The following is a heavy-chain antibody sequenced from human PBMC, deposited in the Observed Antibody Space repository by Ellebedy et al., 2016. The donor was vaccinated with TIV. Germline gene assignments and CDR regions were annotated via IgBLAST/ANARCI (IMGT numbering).Heavy chain of an antibody. CDR3: ARGEVATICDY. J-gene: IGHJ4*02. D-gene: IGHD5-24*01. Sequence: GESLKISCAASGFTFSSYSMHSVRQAPGKGLEWVAALSYDGSNEYYGDSVKGRFTISRDNSKNTLYLQMNPLRAEDTALYYCARGEVATICDYWGQGTLVTVSS. CDR1: GFTFSSYS. V-gene: IGHV3-30*03. CDR2: LSYDGSNE.